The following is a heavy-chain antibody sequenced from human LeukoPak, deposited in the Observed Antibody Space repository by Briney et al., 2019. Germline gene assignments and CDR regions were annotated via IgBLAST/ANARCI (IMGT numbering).Heavy chain of an antibody. V-gene: IGHV4-59*01. CDR3: AREDSGYDYSPFYY. CDR2: IYHTGST. Sequence: PSETLSLTCTVSGGSISNYYWSWIRQPPGKGLEWIGYIYHTGSTSYNPSLKSRVIMSVETSQNQFSLKVRSVTAADTAVYYCAREDSGYDYSPFYYWGQGILVTVS. CDR1: GGSISNYY. D-gene: IGHD5-12*01. J-gene: IGHJ4*02.